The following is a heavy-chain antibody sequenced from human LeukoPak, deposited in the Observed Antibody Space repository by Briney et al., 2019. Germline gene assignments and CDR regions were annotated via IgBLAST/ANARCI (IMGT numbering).Heavy chain of an antibody. V-gene: IGHV6-1*01. D-gene: IGHD1-14*01. CDR3: TRGRNSAFDY. CDR1: GDSVSSNGVA. CDR2: TYYGSKWSN. J-gene: IGHJ4*02. Sequence: SQTLSLTCVISGDSVSSNGVAWNWVRQSPSRGLEWLGRTYYGSKWSNDYALSVKSRITINPDTSKNQFSLQLNSVTPEDTAVYYCTRGRNSAFDYWGQGTLVTVSS.